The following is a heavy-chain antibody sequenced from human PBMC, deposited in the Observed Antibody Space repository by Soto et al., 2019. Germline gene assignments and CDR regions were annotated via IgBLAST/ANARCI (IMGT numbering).Heavy chain of an antibody. V-gene: IGHV3-23*01. Sequence: GGSLRLSCAASLSSYAMTWVRQAPGKGLEWVAGISVSGGSTNYAVSVKGRFTISRDNDKNTVYLQKNSLRAEDTAVYYCAKGDLFVGGTIYGMDVWGQGTTVTVSS. CDR3: AKGDLFVGGTIYGMDV. J-gene: IGHJ6*02. CDR1: LSSYA. D-gene: IGHD3-16*01. CDR2: ISVSGGST.